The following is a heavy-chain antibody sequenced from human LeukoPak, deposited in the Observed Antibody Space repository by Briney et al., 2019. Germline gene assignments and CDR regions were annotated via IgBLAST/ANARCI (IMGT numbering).Heavy chain of an antibody. V-gene: IGHV3-53*01. CDR1: GFTVSSNY. CDR3: ARQYAGDAFDI. J-gene: IGHJ3*02. CDR2: IYSGGST. Sequence: PGGSLRLSCAASGFTVSSNYLSWVRRAPGKGLDWVSAIYSGGSTFYADSVKGRFIISRDNSKNTLSLQMNSLRAEDTAVYYCARQYAGDAFDIWGQGTLVTVSS.